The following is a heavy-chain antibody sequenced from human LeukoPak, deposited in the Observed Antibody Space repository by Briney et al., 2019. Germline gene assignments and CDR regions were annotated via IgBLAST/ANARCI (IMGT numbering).Heavy chain of an antibody. V-gene: IGHV4-4*09. CDR1: GGFIYSYY. CDR3: ARLQGSPQNYFDF. J-gene: IGHJ4*01. Sequence: SETLSLTCTVSGGFIYSYYWTWIRQPPGKGLEWIGYIYSAGTTNYNPSLKSRVTISVDMSKNQFSLNLSSVTAADTAVYYCARLQGSPQNYFDFWGHGMLVTVSP. CDR2: IYSAGTT.